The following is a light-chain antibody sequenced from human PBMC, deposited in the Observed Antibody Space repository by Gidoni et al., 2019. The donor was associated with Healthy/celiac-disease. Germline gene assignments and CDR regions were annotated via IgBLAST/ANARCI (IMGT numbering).Light chain of an antibody. V-gene: IGKV3-11*01. Sequence: EIVLTQSPATLSLSPGERATLSCRASQSVSSYLAWYQQKPGQAPRLLSYDASNRATGIPARFSGSGSGTDFTLTISSLEPEDFAFYYCQQRYTFGQGTKLEIK. CDR3: QQRYT. CDR2: DAS. CDR1: QSVSSY. J-gene: IGKJ2*01.